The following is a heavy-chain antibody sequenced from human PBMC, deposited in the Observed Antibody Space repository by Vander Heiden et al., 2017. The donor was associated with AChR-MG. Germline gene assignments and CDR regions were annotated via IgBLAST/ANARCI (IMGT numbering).Heavy chain of an antibody. CDR2: ISYDGSNK. CDR1: GFTFSNCA. V-gene: IGHV3-30-3*01. CDR3: ARALTPWDAFDI. Sequence: QVPLVESGGGVVQPGRSLRLSCAASGFTFSNCAMHWVRQAPGKGLEWVAFISYDGSNKYFADSVKGRFTISRDNSKNTLYLQMNSLRAEDTAVYDCARALTPWDAFDIWGQGTMVTVSS. J-gene: IGHJ3*02.